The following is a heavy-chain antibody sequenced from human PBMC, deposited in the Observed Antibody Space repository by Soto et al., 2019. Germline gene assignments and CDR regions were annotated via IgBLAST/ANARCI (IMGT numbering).Heavy chain of an antibody. CDR3: AKDQGGGGSSSDY. D-gene: IGHD3-16*01. CDR2: ISFDGSNK. CDR1: GFTFSTYG. Sequence: QVQLVESGGGVVQPGRSLRLSCAASGFTFSTYGMHWVRQAPGKGLEWVAVISFDGSNKNYGDSVKGRFTISRDNSKNTRDLQKKSPRAEDTAVHYCAKDQGGGGSSSDYWGQGTLVTVSS. J-gene: IGHJ4*02. V-gene: IGHV3-30*18.